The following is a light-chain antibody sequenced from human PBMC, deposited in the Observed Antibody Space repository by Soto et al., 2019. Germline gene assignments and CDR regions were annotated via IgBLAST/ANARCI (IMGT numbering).Light chain of an antibody. CDR2: TAS. Sequence: DIQMTQSPSSVSASVGDRVTITCRASQGVSTWLAWYQQKPGKAPNLLIYTASILQSGVPSRFSGSGSGTDFTLPSSSLQPEEFATYYCHQTTTFPLTFGGGNKVEL. CDR3: HQTTTFPLT. CDR1: QGVSTW. J-gene: IGKJ4*01. V-gene: IGKV1D-12*01.